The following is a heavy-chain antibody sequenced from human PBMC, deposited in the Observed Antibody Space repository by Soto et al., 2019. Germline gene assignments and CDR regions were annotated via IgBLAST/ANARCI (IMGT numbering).Heavy chain of an antibody. CDR2: ISAYNGNT. V-gene: IGHV1-18*01. CDR3: ARSIVVVTALDY. CDR1: GYTFTIYG. J-gene: IGHJ4*02. Sequence: ASVKVSCKASGYTFTIYGIIWVRQAPGQGLEWMGWISAYNGNTKYSQKFQGRVTITRDTSASTAYMELSSLRSEDTAVYYCARSIVVVTALDYWGQGTLVTVSS. D-gene: IGHD2-21*02.